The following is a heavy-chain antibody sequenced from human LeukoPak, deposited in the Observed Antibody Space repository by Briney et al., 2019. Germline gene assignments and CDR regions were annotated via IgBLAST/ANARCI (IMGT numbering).Heavy chain of an antibody. D-gene: IGHD2-2*02. J-gene: IGHJ6*04. CDR1: GFTFSSYA. CDR3: AKDRVVVPAAIGYYYGMDV. Sequence: GGSLRLSCAASGFTFSSYAMSWVRQAPGKGLEWVSAISGSGSSKYYADSVKGRFTISRTNCKNTLYLQMNSLRAEDTAVYYCAKDRVVVPAAIGYYYGMDVWGKGTTVTVSS. CDR2: ISGSGSSK. V-gene: IGHV3-23*01.